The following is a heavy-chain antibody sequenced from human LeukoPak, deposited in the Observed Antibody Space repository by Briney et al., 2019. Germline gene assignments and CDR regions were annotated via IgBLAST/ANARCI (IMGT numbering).Heavy chain of an antibody. CDR2: ISASGLMT. CDR1: GFTFTNYA. D-gene: IGHD5-18*01. V-gene: IGHV3-23*01. J-gene: IGHJ4*02. Sequence: PGGSLRLSCAASGFTFTNYAMTWVRQAPGKGLEWVSSISASGLMTYYADSVKGRFTISRDNSKNTLYLQMDSLRAEDTAVYYCATLWIQLRHDYWGQGTLLTVSS. CDR3: ATLWIQLRHDY.